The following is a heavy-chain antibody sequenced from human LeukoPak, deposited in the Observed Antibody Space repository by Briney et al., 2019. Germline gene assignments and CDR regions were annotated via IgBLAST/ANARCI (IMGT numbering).Heavy chain of an antibody. J-gene: IGHJ4*02. D-gene: IGHD2-8*01. CDR1: AFTFDDYA. Sequence: PGRSLRLSCAASAFTFDDYAMHWVRQAPGKGLEWVSGISWNSGSIGYADSVKGRFTISRDNAKNSLYLQMNSLRAGDTAVYYCADPGVGFWGQGTLVTVSP. CDR3: ADPGVGF. CDR2: ISWNSGSI. V-gene: IGHV3-9*01.